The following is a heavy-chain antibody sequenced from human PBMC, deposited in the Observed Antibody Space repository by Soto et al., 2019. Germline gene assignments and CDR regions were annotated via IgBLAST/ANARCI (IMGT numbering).Heavy chain of an antibody. Sequence: QVQLVESGGGLVKPGGSLRLSCATSGFIFSDYYMHWIRQAPGKGLEWISYISGNGRIIQYADSAKGRFTISRDNAQNSLYLQMNSLRAGDTALYFCARDFDADSRTDFDYWGQGTLVTVSS. CDR3: ARDFDADSRTDFDY. D-gene: IGHD4-17*01. CDR1: GFIFSDYY. V-gene: IGHV3-11*01. J-gene: IGHJ4*02. CDR2: ISGNGRII.